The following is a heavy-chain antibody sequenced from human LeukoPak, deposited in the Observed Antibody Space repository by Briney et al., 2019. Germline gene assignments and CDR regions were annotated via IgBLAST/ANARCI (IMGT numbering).Heavy chain of an antibody. CDR2: ISSSGSTI. CDR1: GFTFSDYY. Sequence: GGSLRLSCAASGFTFSDYYMSWIRQAPGKGLEWVSYISSSGSTIYYADSVKGRFTISRDNAKNSLYLQMNSLRAEDTAVYYCARVRERNYYYGMDVWGQGTTVTVSS. J-gene: IGHJ6*02. D-gene: IGHD1-26*01. V-gene: IGHV3-11*04. CDR3: ARVRERNYYYGMDV.